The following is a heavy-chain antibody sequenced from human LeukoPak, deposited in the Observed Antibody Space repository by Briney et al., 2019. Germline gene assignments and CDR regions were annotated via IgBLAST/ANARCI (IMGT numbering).Heavy chain of an antibody. Sequence: PGGSLRLSCAASGFTFSSYSMNWVRQAPGKGLEWVGRIKSKSDGGTTEYAAPVKGRFTISRDDSKNTLYLQMNSLKTEDTAVYYCTARDYGDYGMDVWGQGTTVTVSS. CDR2: IKSKSDGGTT. CDR3: TARDYGDYGMDV. J-gene: IGHJ6*02. D-gene: IGHD4-17*01. CDR1: GFTFSSYS. V-gene: IGHV3-15*07.